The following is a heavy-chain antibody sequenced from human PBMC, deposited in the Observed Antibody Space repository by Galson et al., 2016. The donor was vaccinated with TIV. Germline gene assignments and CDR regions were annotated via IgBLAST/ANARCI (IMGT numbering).Heavy chain of an antibody. CDR3: VRLDVGSYPGDFDY. CDR1: NYFIRDGYF. CDR2: IFHSGTT. V-gene: IGHV4-38-2*02. D-gene: IGHD1-26*01. Sequence: TLSLTCTVSNYFIRDGYFWGWIRQPPGKGLEWIGSIFHSGTTYYNPSLTGRVTILVDISKNQFSLNLRYVTAADTAVYYCVRLDVGSYPGDFDYWGQGILVTVSS. J-gene: IGHJ4*02.